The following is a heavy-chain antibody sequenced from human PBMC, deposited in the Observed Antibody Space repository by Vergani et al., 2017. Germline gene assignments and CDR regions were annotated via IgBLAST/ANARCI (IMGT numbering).Heavy chain of an antibody. CDR3: ARGGAHSSSWPFYYYDYMDV. CDR1: GGTFSSYA. D-gene: IGHD6-13*01. CDR2: MNPNSGNT. V-gene: IGHV1-8*02. Sequence: QVQLVQSGAEVKKPGASVKVSCKASGGTFSSYAISWVRQAPGQGLEWMGWMNPNSGNTGYAQKFQGRVTMTRNTSISTAYMELSSLRSEDTAVYYCARGGAHSSSWPFYYYDYMDVWGKGTTVTVAS. J-gene: IGHJ6*03.